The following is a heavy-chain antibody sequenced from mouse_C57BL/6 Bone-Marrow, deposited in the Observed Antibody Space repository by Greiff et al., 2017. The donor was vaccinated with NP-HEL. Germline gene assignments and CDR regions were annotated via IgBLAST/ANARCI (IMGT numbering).Heavy chain of an antibody. CDR2: IDPEDGDT. V-gene: IGHV14-1*01. Sequence: VQLQQSGAELVRPGASVKLSCTASGFNIKDYYMHWVKQRPEQGLEWIGRIDPEDGDTEYAPKFQGKATMTADTSSNTAYLQLSSLTSEDTAVYYCTTDYYGSSYYYYAMDYWGRGTSVTVSS. CDR1: GFNIKDYY. J-gene: IGHJ4*01. D-gene: IGHD1-1*01. CDR3: TTDYYGSSYYYYAMDY.